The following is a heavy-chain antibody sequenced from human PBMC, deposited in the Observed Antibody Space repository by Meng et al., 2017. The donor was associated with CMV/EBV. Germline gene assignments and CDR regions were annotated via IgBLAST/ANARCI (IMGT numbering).Heavy chain of an antibody. CDR2: INHSVST. D-gene: IGHD3-16*02. CDR1: VWSFIRYY. V-gene: IGHV4-34*01. CDR3: AGFTFGGVIVRWFDP. Sequence: CVWSFIRYYWSWIRQPPGKGLEWIGEINHSVSTNYNPSLKSRVPISVDTSKNQFSLKLSSVTAADTAVYYCAGFTFGGVIVRWFDPWGQGTLVTVSS. J-gene: IGHJ5*02.